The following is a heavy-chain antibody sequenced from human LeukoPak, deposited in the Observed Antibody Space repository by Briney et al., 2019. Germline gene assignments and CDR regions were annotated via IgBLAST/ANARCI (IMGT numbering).Heavy chain of an antibody. CDR3: ARAPPSILDAFDI. CDR1: GFTFSSYW. V-gene: IGHV3-7*04. CDR2: IKQDGSEN. J-gene: IGHJ3*02. Sequence: GGSLRLSCAASGFTFSSYWMSWVRQAPGKGLEWVANIKQDGSENYYVDSVKGRFTISRDNAKNSLYLQMNSLRAEDTAVYYCARAPPSILDAFDIWGQGTMVTVSS.